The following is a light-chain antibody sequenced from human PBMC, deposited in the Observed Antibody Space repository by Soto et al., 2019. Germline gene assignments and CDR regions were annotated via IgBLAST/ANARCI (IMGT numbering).Light chain of an antibody. V-gene: IGKV3-11*01. CDR2: DAS. CDR3: QQRSNWPPYT. CDR1: QSVSSY. J-gene: IGKJ2*01. Sequence: EIVLTQSPATLSLSPGERATLSCRASQSVSSYLAWYQQKPGQAPRLLIYDASNRATGIPARFSGSGSGTDFTLPISSLEHEDVAVYYCQQRSNWPPYTFGQGTKLEIK.